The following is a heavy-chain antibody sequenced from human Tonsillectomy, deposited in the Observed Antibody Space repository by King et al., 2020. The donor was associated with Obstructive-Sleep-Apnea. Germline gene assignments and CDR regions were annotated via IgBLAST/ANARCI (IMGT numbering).Heavy chain of an antibody. D-gene: IGHD6-13*01. J-gene: IGHJ5*02. CDR2: IKQDGSEK. CDR3: ARNPESIAAAGTGWFDP. Sequence: VQLVESGGGLVQPGGSLRLSCAASGFTFSSYWMSWFRQAPGKGLEWVANIKQDGSEKYYVDSVKGRFTISRDNAKNSLYLQMNSLRAEDTAVYYCARNPESIAAAGTGWFDPWGQGTLVTVSS. V-gene: IGHV3-7*01. CDR1: GFTFSSYW.